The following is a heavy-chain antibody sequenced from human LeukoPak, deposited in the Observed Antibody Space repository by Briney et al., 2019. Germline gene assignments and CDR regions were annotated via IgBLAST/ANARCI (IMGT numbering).Heavy chain of an antibody. CDR3: VRGLYGSSIYRAFHI. D-gene: IGHD3-22*01. CDR1: GASISSHS. J-gene: IGHJ3*02. V-gene: IGHV4-4*07. Sequence: SETLSLTCTVSGASISSHSWSWIRLPAGKGLEWIGRIYASGSTNSNPSLKSRVTMSVDTSKNQFSLMLSSVTAADTAVYYCVRGLYGSSIYRAFHIWGQGTMVTVSS. CDR2: IYASGST.